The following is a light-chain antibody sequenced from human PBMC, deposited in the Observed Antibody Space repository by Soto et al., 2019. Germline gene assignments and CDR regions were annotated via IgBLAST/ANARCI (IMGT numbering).Light chain of an antibody. CDR1: RSLRSN. V-gene: IGKV3-15*01. CDR2: GAS. CDR3: QQYNNFWT. J-gene: IGKJ1*01. Sequence: EVVMTQSPDTLSVSPGERVTLSCRASRSLRSNLAWYQQKPGQAPRLLIYGASTRATGIPARFSGSGSGTEFTLTISSLQSEDFAVYYCQQYNNFWTFGQGTKVEIK.